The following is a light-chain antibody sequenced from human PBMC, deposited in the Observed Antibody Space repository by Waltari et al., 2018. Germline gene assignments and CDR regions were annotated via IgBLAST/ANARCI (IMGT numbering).Light chain of an antibody. V-gene: IGKV3-15*01. CDR2: GAS. J-gene: IGKJ1*01. CDR1: QSVSSN. Sequence: EIVMTQSPATLSVSPGERATLSCRASQSVSSNLAWYQQKPGQAPRLLIYGASTRATGNPARVSGSGSGTEFTLTISSLQSEDFAVYYCQQYNNWPRTFGQGTKVEIK. CDR3: QQYNNWPRT.